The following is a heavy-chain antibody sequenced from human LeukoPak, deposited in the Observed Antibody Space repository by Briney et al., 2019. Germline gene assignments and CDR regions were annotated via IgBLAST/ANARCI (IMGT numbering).Heavy chain of an antibody. CDR1: GGSISSYY. D-gene: IGHD6-19*01. CDR3: ARSIGVAGYVSDYYYYGMDV. Sequence: PSETLSLTCTVSGGSISSYYWSWLRQPPGKGLEWIGYIYYSGSTNYSPSLKRRVTISVDTSKNQLSLKLSSVTAADTAVYYCARSIGVAGYVSDYYYYGMDVWGQGTTVTVSS. V-gene: IGHV4-59*01. J-gene: IGHJ6*02. CDR2: IYYSGST.